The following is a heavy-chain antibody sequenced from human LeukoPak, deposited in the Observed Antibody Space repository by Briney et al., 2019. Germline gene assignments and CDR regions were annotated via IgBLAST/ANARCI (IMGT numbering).Heavy chain of an antibody. CDR2: ISYDGSNK. J-gene: IGHJ4*02. Sequence: GGSLRLSCAASGFTFSSYGMHWVRQAPGKGLEWVAVISYDGSNKYYADSVKGRFTISRDNSKNTVYLEMNSLRVEDTAVYYCAKGTVRSCSGPSCYPLDSWGQGTLVTVFS. D-gene: IGHD2-15*01. V-gene: IGHV3-30*18. CDR3: AKGTVRSCSGPSCYPLDS. CDR1: GFTFSSYG.